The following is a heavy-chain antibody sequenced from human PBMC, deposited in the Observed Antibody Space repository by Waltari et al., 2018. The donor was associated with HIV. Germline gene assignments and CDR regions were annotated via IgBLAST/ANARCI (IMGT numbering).Heavy chain of an antibody. CDR3: AREYSSSSRTGDY. J-gene: IGHJ4*02. D-gene: IGHD6-6*01. Sequence: VQLVQSGAEVKKPGASVKVSCKASGYTFTGYYMHWVRQAPGQGLAWMGWINPNSGGTNYAQKFQGRVTMTRDTSISTAYMELSRLRSDDTAVYYCAREYSSSSRTGDYWGQGTLVTVSS. V-gene: IGHV1-2*02. CDR2: INPNSGGT. CDR1: GYTFTGYY.